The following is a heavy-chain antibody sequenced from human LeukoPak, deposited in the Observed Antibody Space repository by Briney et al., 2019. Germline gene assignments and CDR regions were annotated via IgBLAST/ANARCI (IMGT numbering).Heavy chain of an antibody. CDR2: ISSSGSTI. V-gene: IGHV3-48*03. CDR3: ASLIAAAGTDY. CDR1: GFAFSSYE. Sequence: GGSLRLSCAASGFAFSSYEMNWVRQAPGKGLEWVSYISSSGSTIYYADSVKGRFTISRDNAKNSLYLQMNSLRAEDTAVYYCASLIAAAGTDYWGQGTLVTVSS. D-gene: IGHD6-13*01. J-gene: IGHJ4*02.